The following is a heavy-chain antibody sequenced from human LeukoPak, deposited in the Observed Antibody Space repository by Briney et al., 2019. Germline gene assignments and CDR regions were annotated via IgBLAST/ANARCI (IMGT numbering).Heavy chain of an antibody. V-gene: IGHV4-34*01. J-gene: IGHJ4*02. D-gene: IGHD6-13*01. CDR1: GGSFSGYY. Sequence: SETLSLTCAVYGGSFSGYYRSWIRQPPGKGLEWIGEINHSGSTNYNPSLKSRVTISVDTSKNQFSLKLSSVTAADTAVYYCARGSSSWLDYWGQGTLVTVSS. CDR3: ARGSSSWLDY. CDR2: INHSGST.